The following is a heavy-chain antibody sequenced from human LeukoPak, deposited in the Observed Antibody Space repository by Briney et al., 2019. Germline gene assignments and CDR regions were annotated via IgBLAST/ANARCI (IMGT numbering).Heavy chain of an antibody. CDR1: GGSISSYY. D-gene: IGHD6-13*01. CDR3: ASDSSSWYSFGY. V-gene: IGHV4-59*08. Sequence: NASETLSLTCTVSGGSISSYYWSWIRQPPGKGLEWIWYIYYSGSTNYNPSLKSRVTISVDTSKNQFSLKLSSVTAADTAVYYCASDSSSWYSFGYWGQGTLVTVSS. J-gene: IGHJ4*02. CDR2: IYYSGST.